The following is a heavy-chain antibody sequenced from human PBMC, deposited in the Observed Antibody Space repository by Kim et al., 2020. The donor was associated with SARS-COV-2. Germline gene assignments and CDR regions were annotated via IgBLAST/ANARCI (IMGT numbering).Heavy chain of an antibody. D-gene: IGHD4-17*01. CDR3: VKQPYGGFDY. CDR2: ST. Sequence: STYYADSVKGRITVAREKSTNPLYLQMSSLRAEDTAVYYCVKQPYGGFDYWGQGTLVTVSS. V-gene: IGHV3-64D*09. J-gene: IGHJ4*02.